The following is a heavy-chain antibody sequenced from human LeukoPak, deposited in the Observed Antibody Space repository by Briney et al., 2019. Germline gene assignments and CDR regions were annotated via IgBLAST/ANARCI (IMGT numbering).Heavy chain of an antibody. CDR3: ARHVVVPAPPYYYYMDV. V-gene: IGHV5-51*01. D-gene: IGHD2-2*01. Sequence: GESLKISCKGSGYSFTSYWIGWVRQMPGKGLEWMGIIYPGDSDTRYSPSFQGQVTFSADKSISTAYLQWSSLKASDTAMYYCARHVVVPAPPYYYYMDVWGKGTTVTVSS. J-gene: IGHJ6*03. CDR1: GYSFTSYW. CDR2: IYPGDSDT.